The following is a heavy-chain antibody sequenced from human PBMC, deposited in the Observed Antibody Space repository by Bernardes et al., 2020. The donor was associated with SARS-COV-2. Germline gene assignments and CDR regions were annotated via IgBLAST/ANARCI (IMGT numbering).Heavy chain of an antibody. J-gene: IGHJ4*02. D-gene: IGHD6-6*01. CDR2: IYPGDSDT. CDR3: ARTSEYIYSSGLDY. V-gene: IGHV5-51*01. CDR1: GYTFTTYW. Sequence: GASLKISCKGSGYTFTTYWIGWVRQMPGKGLEWMGIIYPGDSDTRYSPSFQGQVTISADKAISTAYLQWSSLKASDTAMYYCARTSEYIYSSGLDYWGQGTLVSVSS.